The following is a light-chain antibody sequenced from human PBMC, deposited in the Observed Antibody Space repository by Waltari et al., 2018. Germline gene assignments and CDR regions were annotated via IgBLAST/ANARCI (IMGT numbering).Light chain of an antibody. J-gene: IGLJ1*01. V-gene: IGLV2-11*01. CDR1: SSDVGAYNY. CDR2: DVN. CDR3: CSYAGSSLHYV. Sequence: QSALTQPRSVSGSPGQSVTISCTGTSSDVGAYNYVSWYQHHPGTAPKLMIYDVNKRPSGVPDRFSGSKSGNTASLTISGLQAEDEADYHCCSYAGSSLHYVFGTVTKVTVL.